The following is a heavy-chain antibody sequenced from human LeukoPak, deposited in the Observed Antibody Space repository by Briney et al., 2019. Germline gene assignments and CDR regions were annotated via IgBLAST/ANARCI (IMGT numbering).Heavy chain of an antibody. Sequence: PSETLSLTCTVSGGSISSYYWSWIRQPPGKGLEWIGYIYYSGSTNYNPSLKSRVTISVDTSKNQFSLKLNSVTAADTAVYYCAREEDTAMVFDYWGQGTLVTVSS. J-gene: IGHJ4*02. D-gene: IGHD5-18*01. V-gene: IGHV4-59*01. CDR1: GGSISSYY. CDR2: IYYSGST. CDR3: AREEDTAMVFDY.